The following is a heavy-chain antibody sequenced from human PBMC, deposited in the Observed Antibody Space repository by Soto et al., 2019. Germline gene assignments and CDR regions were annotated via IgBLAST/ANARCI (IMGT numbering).Heavy chain of an antibody. J-gene: IGHJ5*02. V-gene: IGHV3-33*01. CDR3: ARERRTTGFDP. D-gene: IGHD4-17*01. CDR1: GFTFSSYG. Sequence: QVQLVESGGGVVQPGRSLRLSCAASGFTFSSYGMHWVRQAPGKGLEWVAVIWYDGSNKYYADSVKGRFTISRDNSKNTLYLQMNSLRAEDTAVYYCARERRTTGFDPWGQGTLVTVSS. CDR2: IWYDGSNK.